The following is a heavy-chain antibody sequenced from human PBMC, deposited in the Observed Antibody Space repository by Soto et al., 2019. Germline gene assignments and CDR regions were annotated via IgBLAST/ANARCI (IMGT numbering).Heavy chain of an antibody. J-gene: IGHJ3*02. CDR1: GFAFSSYS. Sequence: GGSLRLSCAASGFAFSSYSMNWVRQAPGKGLEWVSSISSSSSYIYYADSVKGRFTISRDNAKNSLYLQMNSLRAEDTAVYYCARLSIAVVPATSFDIWGQGTMVTVSS. CDR2: ISSSSSYI. D-gene: IGHD2-2*01. CDR3: ARLSIAVVPATSFDI. V-gene: IGHV3-21*01.